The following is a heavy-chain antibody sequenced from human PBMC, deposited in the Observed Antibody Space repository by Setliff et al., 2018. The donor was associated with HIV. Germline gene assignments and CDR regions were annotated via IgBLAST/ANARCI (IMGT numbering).Heavy chain of an antibody. J-gene: IGHJ5*01. CDR2: ISAYNGNT. Sequence: ASVKVSCKASGYNFTIFGITWVRQAPGQGLEWMGWISAYNGNTNYAQKLQGRITLTIDTVTTTAYMDLRSMTSDDTAMYYCARAPPINFWSGYYTGPQGWFDSWGQGSLVTVSS. V-gene: IGHV1-18*01. D-gene: IGHD3-3*01. CDR1: GYNFTIFG. CDR3: ARAPPINFWSGYYTGPQGWFDS.